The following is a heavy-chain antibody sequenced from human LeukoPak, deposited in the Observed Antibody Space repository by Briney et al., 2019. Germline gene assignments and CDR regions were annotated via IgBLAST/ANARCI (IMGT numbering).Heavy chain of an antibody. CDR3: AKVRDCGGDCLDY. J-gene: IGHJ4*02. CDR2: ISYDGSNK. CDR1: GFTFRDYG. V-gene: IGHV3-30*18. Sequence: GGSLRLSCAASGFTFRDYGMHWLRQAPGKGLEWVASISYDGSNKVYADSVKGRFTISRDNSKSTLYLQMNSLRAEDTAVYYCAKVRDCGGDCLDYWGQGTLVTVSS. D-gene: IGHD2-21*01.